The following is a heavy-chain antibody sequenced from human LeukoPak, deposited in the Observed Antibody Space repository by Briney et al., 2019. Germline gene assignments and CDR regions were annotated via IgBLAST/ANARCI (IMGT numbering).Heavy chain of an antibody. D-gene: IGHD2/OR15-2a*01. CDR2: IIHSGRT. J-gene: IGHJ4*02. V-gene: IGHV4-34*01. CDR1: GGSFSGYY. CDR3: ARGILVTVYAAFDY. Sequence: SETLSLTCGVYGGSFSGYYWTWIRQSPGMGLEWIGEIIHSGRTNYNPSLTSRVSISVDTSKNQFSLELSSVTAADTAVYYCARGILVTVYAAFDYWGQGTLVTASS.